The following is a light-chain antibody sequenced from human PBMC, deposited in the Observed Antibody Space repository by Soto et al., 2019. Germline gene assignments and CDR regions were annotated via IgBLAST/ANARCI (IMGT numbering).Light chain of an antibody. CDR3: QHSDNLRLT. V-gene: IGKV1-33*01. CDR2: DAS. Sequence: DIQMTQSPSSLSASVGDRVTITCQASQDINNYLNWYQQKPGKAPKLLIYDASNLETGVPSRFSGSGSGTDFTFTISSLQAEDIATYYCQHSDNLRLTFGGGTKVEIK. CDR1: QDINNY. J-gene: IGKJ4*01.